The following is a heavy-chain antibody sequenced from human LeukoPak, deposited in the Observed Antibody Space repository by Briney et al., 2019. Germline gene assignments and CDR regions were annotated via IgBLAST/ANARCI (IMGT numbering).Heavy chain of an antibody. D-gene: IGHD5/OR15-5a*01. CDR3: TTSTSPGIDH. J-gene: IGHJ4*02. V-gene: IGHV3-15*01. Sequence: GGSLRLSCAASGFTFYNAWMSWVRQAPGKGLEWVARIKSKLHGGTSDYVAPVKGRFTTSRDDSENMVYLQMNSLETDDTAVYYCTTSTSPGIDHWGQGTLVTVSS. CDR2: IKSKLHGGTS. CDR1: GFTFYNAW.